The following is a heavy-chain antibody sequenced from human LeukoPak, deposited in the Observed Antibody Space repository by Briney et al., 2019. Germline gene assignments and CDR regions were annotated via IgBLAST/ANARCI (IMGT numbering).Heavy chain of an antibody. J-gene: IGHJ4*02. CDR3: ASAVAAPLGDY. Sequence: GGSLRLSCAASRFTFSRYWMHWVRQAPGRGMGWVSRINSDGSDTNYAESVKGRFTISRVNAKKTLYLQMNSLRVEDTAVYYCASAVAAPLGDYWGQGTLVTVSS. CDR1: RFTFSRYW. CDR2: INSDGSDT. V-gene: IGHV3-74*01. D-gene: IGHD6-19*01.